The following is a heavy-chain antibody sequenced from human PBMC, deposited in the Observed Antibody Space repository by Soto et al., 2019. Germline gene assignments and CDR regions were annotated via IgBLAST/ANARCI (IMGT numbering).Heavy chain of an antibody. CDR2: IYYSGST. V-gene: IGHV4-30-4*01. J-gene: IGHJ6*03. D-gene: IGHD6-6*01. CDR3: ARGRENTAARRLGYYYYYMDV. CDR1: GSSISSGDYY. Sequence: SETLSLTCTVSGSSISSGDYYWSWIRQPPGKGLEWIGYIYYSGSTYYNPSLKSRVTISVDTSKNQFSLSLTSVTAAETAVYYCARGRENTAARRLGYYYYYMDVGGRGTRATVS.